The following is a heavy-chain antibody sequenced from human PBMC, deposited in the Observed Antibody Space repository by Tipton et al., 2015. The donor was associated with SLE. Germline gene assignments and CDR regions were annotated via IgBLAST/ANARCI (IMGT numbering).Heavy chain of an antibody. V-gene: IGHV4-39*07. Sequence: TLSLTCTVSGGSISSSSYYWGWIRQPPGKGLEWIGSIYYSGSTNYNSSLKSRVTISVDTSKNQFSLKLSSVTAADTAVYYCARERSVVGAPGDAFDIWGQGTMVTVSS. J-gene: IGHJ3*02. CDR3: ARERSVVGAPGDAFDI. D-gene: IGHD1-26*01. CDR2: IYYSGST. CDR1: GGSISSSSYY.